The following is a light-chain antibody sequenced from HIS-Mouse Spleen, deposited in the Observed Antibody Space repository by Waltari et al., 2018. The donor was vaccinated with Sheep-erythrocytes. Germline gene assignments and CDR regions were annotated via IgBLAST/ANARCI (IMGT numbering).Light chain of an antibody. CDR1: NIGSKS. J-gene: IGLJ1*01. CDR2: DDS. CDR3: QVWDSSSDHYV. V-gene: IGLV3-21*03. Sequence: SYVLTQPPSVSVAPGKTARITCGGNNIGSKSVHWYQQKPGQAPVLVVYDDSDRPSGIRERFSGSNSGNTATLTISRVEAGDEADDYCQVWDSSSDHYVFGTGTKVTVL.